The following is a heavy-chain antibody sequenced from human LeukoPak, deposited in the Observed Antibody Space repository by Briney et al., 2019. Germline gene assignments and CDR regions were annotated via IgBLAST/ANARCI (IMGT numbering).Heavy chain of an antibody. V-gene: IGHV1-3*01. Sequence: VASVNVSCKASGYTFTSYAMHWVRQAPGQRLEWMGWINAGNGNTKYSQKFQGRVTITRDTSASTAYMELSSLRSEDTAVYYCARDLLSYCSGGSCYPFDYWGQGTLVTVSS. J-gene: IGHJ4*02. D-gene: IGHD2-15*01. CDR2: INAGNGNT. CDR3: ARDLLSYCSGGSCYPFDY. CDR1: GYTFTSYA.